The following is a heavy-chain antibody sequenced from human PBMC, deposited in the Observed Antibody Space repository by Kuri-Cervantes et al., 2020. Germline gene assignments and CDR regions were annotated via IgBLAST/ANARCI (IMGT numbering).Heavy chain of an antibody. Sequence: GESLKISCAASGFTFSDYYMSWIRQAPGKGLEWVSYISSSGSTIYYADSVKGRFTISRDNAKNSLYLQMNSLRAEDTAVYYCARVGSITMIVVVKGYYMDVWGKGTTVTVSS. D-gene: IGHD3-22*01. J-gene: IGHJ6*03. CDR2: ISSSGSTI. CDR3: ARVGSITMIVVVKGYYMDV. CDR1: GFTFSDYY. V-gene: IGHV3-11*04.